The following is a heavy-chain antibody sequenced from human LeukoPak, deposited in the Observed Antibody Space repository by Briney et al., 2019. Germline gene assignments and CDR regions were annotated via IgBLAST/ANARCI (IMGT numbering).Heavy chain of an antibody. V-gene: IGHV3-15*01. CDR3: TTDPVTYYYDSSGISAGY. CDR2: IKSKTDGGTT. CDR1: GFTFSNAW. J-gene: IGHJ4*02. Sequence: GGSLRLSCAASGFTFSNAWMSWVRQAPGKGLEWVGRIKSKTDGGTTDYAAPVKGRFTISRDDSKNTLYLQMNSLKTEDTAVYYCTTDPVTYYYDSSGISAGYWGQGTLVTVSS. D-gene: IGHD3-22*01.